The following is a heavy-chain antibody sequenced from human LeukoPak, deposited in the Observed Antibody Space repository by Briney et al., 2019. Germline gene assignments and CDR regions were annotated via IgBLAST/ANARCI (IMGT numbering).Heavy chain of an antibody. J-gene: IGHJ4*02. CDR3: AREGIGENAPNYFDY. V-gene: IGHV3-74*01. CDR1: GFTFSSYW. Sequence: GGSLRLSCAASGFTFSSYWMHWVRQAPGKGLVWVSHINSYGRSTSYADSVKGRFTISRDNAKNTLYLQMNSLRAEDTAVYFCAREGIGENAPNYFDYWGQGTLVTVSS. D-gene: IGHD3-10*01. CDR2: INSYGRST.